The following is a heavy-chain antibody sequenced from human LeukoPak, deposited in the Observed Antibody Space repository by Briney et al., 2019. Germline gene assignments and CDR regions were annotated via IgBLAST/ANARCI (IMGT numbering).Heavy chain of an antibody. CDR3: AREVGSGNSDRYFDY. CDR1: GFTVSSNH. D-gene: IGHD3-10*01. CDR2: ISGSGGST. J-gene: IGHJ4*02. V-gene: IGHV3-23*01. Sequence: GGSLRLSCAVSGFTVSSNHMSWVRQAPGKGLEWVSAISGSGGSTYYADSVKGRFTISRDNSKNTLYLQMNSLRAEDTAVYYCAREVGSGNSDRYFDYWGQGTLVTVSS.